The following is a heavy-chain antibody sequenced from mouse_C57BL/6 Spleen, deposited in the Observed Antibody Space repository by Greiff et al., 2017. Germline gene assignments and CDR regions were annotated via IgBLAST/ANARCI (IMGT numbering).Heavy chain of an antibody. CDR2: INPNNGGT. CDR1: GYTFTDYY. J-gene: IGHJ4*01. Sequence: EVQLQQSGPELVKPGASVKISCKASGYTFTDYYMNWVKQSHGKSLEWIGDINPNNGGTSYNQKFKGKATLTVDKSSSTAYMELRSLTSEDSAVYYCARELGRRYAMDYWGQGTSVTVSS. D-gene: IGHD4-1*01. CDR3: ARELGRRYAMDY. V-gene: IGHV1-26*01.